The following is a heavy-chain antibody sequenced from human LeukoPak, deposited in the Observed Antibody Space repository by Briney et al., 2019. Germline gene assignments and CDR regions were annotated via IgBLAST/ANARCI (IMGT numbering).Heavy chain of an antibody. Sequence: PGGSLRLSCAASGFTFSSYWMSWVRQAPGKGLEWVANIKQDGSEKYYVDSVKGRFTISRDNAKNSLYLQMNSLRAEDTAVYYCARRDEDIVLMGDAFDIWGQGTMVTVSS. CDR3: ARRDEDIVLMGDAFDI. J-gene: IGHJ3*02. CDR1: GFTFSSYW. V-gene: IGHV3-7*01. CDR2: IKQDGSEK. D-gene: IGHD2-8*01.